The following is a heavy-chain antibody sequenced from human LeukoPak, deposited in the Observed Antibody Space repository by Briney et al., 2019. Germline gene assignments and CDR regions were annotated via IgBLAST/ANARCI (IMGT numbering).Heavy chain of an antibody. Sequence: SVKVSCKASGGTFSIYAISWVRQAPGQGLEWMGGIIPIFGTANYAQKFRGRVTITADESTSTAYMELSSLRSEDTAVYYCARESCSSTSCYAEDYYYYGMDVWGKGTTVTVSS. CDR3: ARESCSSTSCYAEDYYYYGMDV. CDR1: GGTFSIYA. J-gene: IGHJ6*04. CDR2: IIPIFGTA. D-gene: IGHD2-2*01. V-gene: IGHV1-69*01.